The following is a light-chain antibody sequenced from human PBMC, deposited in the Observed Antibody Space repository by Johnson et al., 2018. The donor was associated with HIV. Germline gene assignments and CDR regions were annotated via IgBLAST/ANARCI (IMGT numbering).Light chain of an antibody. CDR2: EIN. CDR3: GTWDSSLSAYV. CDR1: NSNIGNNY. J-gene: IGLJ1*01. V-gene: IGLV1-51*02. Sequence: QSVLTQPPSVSAAPGQKVTISCSGSNSNIGNNYVSWYQQLPGTAPKLLIYEINKRPSGIPDRFSGSKSGTSATLGITGLQAGDEADYYCGTWDSSLSAYVFGPGTKVTVL.